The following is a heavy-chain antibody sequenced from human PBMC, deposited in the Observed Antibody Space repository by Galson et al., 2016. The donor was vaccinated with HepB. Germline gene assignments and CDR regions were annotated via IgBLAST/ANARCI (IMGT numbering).Heavy chain of an antibody. V-gene: IGHV3-7*01. D-gene: IGHD3-16*01. CDR2: IKPDGSET. CDR1: GFTFSGDW. CDR3: ARDDDSWRY. Sequence: SLRLSCAASGFTFSGDWMAWVRQAPGKGLEWLANIKPDGSETYYVDSVKSRFTISRDNAKNSLYLQISSLTAEDTAVYYCARDDDSWRYWGQGTLVTVSS. J-gene: IGHJ4*02.